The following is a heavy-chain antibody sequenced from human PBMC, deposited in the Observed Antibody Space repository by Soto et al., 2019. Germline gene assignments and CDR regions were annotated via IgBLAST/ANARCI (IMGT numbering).Heavy chain of an antibody. CDR3: ARRQSSSWYGL. CDR2: IYYSGST. J-gene: IGHJ4*02. V-gene: IGHV4-39*01. CDR1: GGSISSSSYY. Sequence: QLQLQESGPGLLKPSETLSLTCTVSGGSISSSSYYWGWIRQPPGKGLEWIGSIYYSGSTYYNPSLKSRVTISVDTSKNQFSLKLSSVTAADTAVYYCARRQSSSWYGLWGQGTLVTVSS. D-gene: IGHD6-13*01.